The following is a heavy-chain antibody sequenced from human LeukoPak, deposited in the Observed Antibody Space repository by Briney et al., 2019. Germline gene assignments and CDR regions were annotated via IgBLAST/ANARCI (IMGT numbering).Heavy chain of an antibody. CDR1: GGFISSSIYY. Sequence: SETLSLTCTVSGGFISSSIYYWGWIRQPPGKGLAWIGSIYYSGSTYYNPSLKSRVTISVDTSKNQFSLKLSSVTAADTAVYYCARALWAPHFDYYDSSGTPDYIDYWGQGTLVTVSS. CDR3: ARALWAPHFDYYDSSGTPDYIDY. CDR2: IYYSGST. J-gene: IGHJ4*02. D-gene: IGHD3-22*01. V-gene: IGHV4-39*01.